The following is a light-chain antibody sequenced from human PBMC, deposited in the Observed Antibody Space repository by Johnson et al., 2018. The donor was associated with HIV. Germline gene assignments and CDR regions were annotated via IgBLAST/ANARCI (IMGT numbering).Light chain of an antibody. Sequence: QSALTQPPSVSAAPGQTVNISCSGNVSNIESYFVSWYQQLPGAAPTLLIYEDNKRPSGIPDRLSGSKSGATATLGITGLQTGDEADYYCGIWDASLSPLYVFGTGTTISVL. V-gene: IGLV1-51*02. CDR3: GIWDASLSPLYV. CDR1: VSNIESYF. J-gene: IGLJ1*01. CDR2: EDN.